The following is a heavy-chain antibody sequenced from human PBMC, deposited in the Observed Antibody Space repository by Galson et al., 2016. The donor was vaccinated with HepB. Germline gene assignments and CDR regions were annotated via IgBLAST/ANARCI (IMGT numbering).Heavy chain of an antibody. J-gene: IGHJ4*02. CDR2: ISYSSSYM. CDR1: GFTFSNYG. Sequence: SLRLSCAASGFTFSNYGMSWVRQAPGKGLEWVSSISYSSSYMPYADAVKGRFTISRDNAKNSLYLQMNSLGAEDTAVYFCARDRGGGAPKLVIFDYWGQGTLVTVSS. D-gene: IGHD3-16*01. V-gene: IGHV3-21*01. CDR3: ARDRGGGAPKLVIFDY.